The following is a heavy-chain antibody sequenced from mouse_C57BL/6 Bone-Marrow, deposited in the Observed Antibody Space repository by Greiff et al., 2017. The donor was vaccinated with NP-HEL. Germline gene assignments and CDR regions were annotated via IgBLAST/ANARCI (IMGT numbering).Heavy chain of an antibody. CDR1: GYTFTSYW. D-gene: IGHD2-4*01. V-gene: IGHV1-69*01. Sequence: QVQLQQPGAELVMPGASVKLSCKASGYTFTSYWMHWVKQRPGQGLEWIGEIDPSDSYTNYTQKFKGKSTLSVAKYSSTAYMQLSSLTSEDSAVNYCARRGNDYRKAMDYWGQGTSVTVSS. CDR2: IDPSDSYT. CDR3: ARRGNDYRKAMDY. J-gene: IGHJ4*01.